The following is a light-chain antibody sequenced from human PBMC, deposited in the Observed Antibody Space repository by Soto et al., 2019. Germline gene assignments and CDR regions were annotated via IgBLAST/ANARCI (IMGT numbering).Light chain of an antibody. CDR2: AAS. J-gene: IGKJ1*01. CDR3: RHYINSQWT. V-gene: IGKV3-20*01. CDR1: QSVSRTY. Sequence: EIVLTQSPGTLSLSPGERANLSCRPSQSVSRTYLDWYQQKPGQAPRLLIYAASSRATGIPDTFSGGASAIEFSLTISRLEPEDFAVYYCRHYINSQWTFGQGTKVEIE.